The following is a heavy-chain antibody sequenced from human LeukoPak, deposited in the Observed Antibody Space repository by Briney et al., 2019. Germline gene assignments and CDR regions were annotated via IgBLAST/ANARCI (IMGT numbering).Heavy chain of an antibody. CDR1: GYTFTGYY. J-gene: IGHJ6*02. Sequence: ASVKVSCKASGYTFTGYYMHWVRQAPGQGLEWMGWMNPNSGNTGYAQKFQGRVTMTRNTSISTAYMELSSLRSEDTAVYYCARGSDIDFWSGYFPWVSPYYYYGMDVWGQGTTVTVSS. CDR3: ARGSDIDFWSGYFPWVSPYYYYGMDV. CDR2: MNPNSGNT. V-gene: IGHV1-8*02. D-gene: IGHD3-3*01.